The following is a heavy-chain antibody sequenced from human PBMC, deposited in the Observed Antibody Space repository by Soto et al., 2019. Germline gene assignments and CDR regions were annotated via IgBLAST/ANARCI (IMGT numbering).Heavy chain of an antibody. CDR2: ISYDGSNK. D-gene: IGHD2-15*01. J-gene: IGHJ6*02. V-gene: IGHV3-30*18. CDR3: AKGLGADCSGGSCHYYYGMDV. Sequence: QVQLVESGGGVVQPGRSLRLSCAASGFTFSSYGMHWVRQAPGKGLEWVAVISYDGSNKYYADSVKGRFTISRDNSKNAVYLQRNGLGAEDTAVYYCAKGLGADCSGGSCHYYYGMDVWGQGTTVTVSS. CDR1: GFTFSSYG.